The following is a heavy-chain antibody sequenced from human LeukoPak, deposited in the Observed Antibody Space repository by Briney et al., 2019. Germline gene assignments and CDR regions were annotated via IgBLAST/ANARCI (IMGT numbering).Heavy chain of an antibody. V-gene: IGHV5-51*01. CDR1: GYSLTTHW. D-gene: IGHD4-4*01. CDR2: VYPGDSDT. Sequence: GGALKISCKGSGYSLTTHWIGWVRQMPGKGLEWVGIVYPGDSDTRYSPSFQGQVTISADKSISTAYLQWSSLKASDTAKYFCARRDYNNFKTFDIWGQGTMVTVSS. CDR3: ARRDYNNFKTFDI. J-gene: IGHJ3*02.